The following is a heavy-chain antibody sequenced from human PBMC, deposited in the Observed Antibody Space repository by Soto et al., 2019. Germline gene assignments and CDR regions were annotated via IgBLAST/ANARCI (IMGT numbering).Heavy chain of an antibody. CDR3: ASSSRDYYYYGMDV. D-gene: IGHD6-6*01. V-gene: IGHV3-53*01. Sequence: GGSLRLSCAASGFTFSSYAMSWVRQAPGKGLEWVSVIYSGGSTYYADSVKGRFTISRDNSKNTLYLQMNSLRAEDTAVYYCASSSRDYYYYGMDVWGQGTTVTVSS. CDR2: IYSGGST. CDR1: GFTFSSYA. J-gene: IGHJ6*02.